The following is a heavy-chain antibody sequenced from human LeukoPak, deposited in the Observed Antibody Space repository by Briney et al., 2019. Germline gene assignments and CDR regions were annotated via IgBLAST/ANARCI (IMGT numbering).Heavy chain of an antibody. V-gene: IGHV3-23*01. D-gene: IGHD3-10*01. J-gene: IGHJ4*02. Sequence: GGSLRLSCAASGFTVSDNYMTWVRQAPGKGLEWVSAISGSGDSTYYADSVKGRFTISRDNSKNTLYLQMNSLRAEDTAVYYCAKKHYFGSGSYEYWGQGTLVTVSS. CDR1: GFTVSDNY. CDR3: AKKHYFGSGSYEY. CDR2: ISGSGDST.